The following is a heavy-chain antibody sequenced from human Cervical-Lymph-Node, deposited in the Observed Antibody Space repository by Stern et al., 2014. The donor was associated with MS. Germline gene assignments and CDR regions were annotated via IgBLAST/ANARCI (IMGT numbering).Heavy chain of an antibody. Sequence: QVQLQESGPGLVKPSETLSLTCTVSGGSISSYSWSWIRQPPGKGLEWIGYIYYSGSTNYNPSLKRRVTISVDTSKNQFSLKLSSVTAADTAVYYCARGIQLWSELDYWGQGTLVTVSS. V-gene: IGHV4-59*01. J-gene: IGHJ4*02. CDR1: GGSISSYS. CDR2: IYYSGST. CDR3: ARGIQLWSELDY. D-gene: IGHD5-18*01.